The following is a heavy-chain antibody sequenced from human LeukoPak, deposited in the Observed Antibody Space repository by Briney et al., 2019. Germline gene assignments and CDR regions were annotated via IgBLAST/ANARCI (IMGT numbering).Heavy chain of an antibody. J-gene: IGHJ5*02. CDR3: ARGFGAGNYYYGWFDP. Sequence: SQTLSLTCTLSGGSISSSSYDWGWIRQPPGKGLEWIGSIYYSGSTYYNPSVKSRVSISRDMSKNQLSLMLSSVTAADTAVYYCARGFGAGNYYYGWFDPWGQGTLVSVSS. V-gene: IGHV4-39*07. CDR2: IYYSGST. CDR1: GGSISSSSYD. D-gene: IGHD3-10*01.